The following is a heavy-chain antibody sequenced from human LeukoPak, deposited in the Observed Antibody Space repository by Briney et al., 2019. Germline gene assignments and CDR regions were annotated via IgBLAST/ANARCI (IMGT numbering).Heavy chain of an antibody. CDR1: GFTFSNYA. J-gene: IGHJ6*04. CDR3: AELGITMIGGV. D-gene: IGHD3-10*02. Sequence: GGSLRLSCAASGFTFSNYAMRWVRQAPGKGLEWVSGISGSGDSTYYADSVKGRFTISRDNAKNSLYLQMNSLRAEDTAVYYCAELGITMIGGVWGKGTTVTISS. CDR2: ISGSGDST. V-gene: IGHV3-23*01.